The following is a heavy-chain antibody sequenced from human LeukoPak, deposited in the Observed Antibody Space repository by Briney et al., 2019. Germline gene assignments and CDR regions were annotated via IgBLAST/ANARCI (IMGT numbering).Heavy chain of an antibody. V-gene: IGHV4-59*01. CDR3: ASEKSYYFDY. D-gene: IGHD2/OR15-2a*01. CDR2: IYYSGST. CDR1: GGSISSYY. Sequence: SETLSLTCTVSGGSISSYYWSWIRQPPGKGLEWIGYIYYSGSTNYNPSLKSRVTISVDTSKNQFSLKLSSVTAADTAVYYCASEKSYYFDYWGQGTLVTVSS. J-gene: IGHJ4*02.